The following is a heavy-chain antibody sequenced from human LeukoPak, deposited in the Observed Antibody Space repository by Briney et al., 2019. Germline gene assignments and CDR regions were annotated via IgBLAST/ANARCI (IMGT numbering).Heavy chain of an antibody. Sequence: GRSLRLSCAASGFTFSSYRMHWVRQAPGKGLEWVSGISGAGGDTSYADSVKGRFTISRDISKNMVYLLMSSLRAEDTAVYYCAKSTGNYHYYYALDVWGQGTTVTVS. V-gene: IGHV3-23*01. CDR1: GFTFSSYR. CDR2: ISGAGGDT. J-gene: IGHJ6*02. D-gene: IGHD3-9*01. CDR3: AKSTGNYHYYYALDV.